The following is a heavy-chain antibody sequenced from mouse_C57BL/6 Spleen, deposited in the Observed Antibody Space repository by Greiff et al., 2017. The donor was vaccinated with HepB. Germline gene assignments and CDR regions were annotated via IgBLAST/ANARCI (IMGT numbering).Heavy chain of an antibody. D-gene: IGHD2-4*01. CDR3: TDFFDYPAWFAY. J-gene: IGHJ3*01. Sequence: EVQRVESGGGLVQPGGSMKLSCVASGFTFSNYWMNWVRQSPEKGLEWVAQIRLKSDNYATHYAESVKGRFTISRDDSKSSVYLQMNNLRAEDTGIYYCTDFFDYPAWFAYWGQGTLVTVSA. CDR2: IRLKSDNYAT. CDR1: GFTFSNYW. V-gene: IGHV6-3*01.